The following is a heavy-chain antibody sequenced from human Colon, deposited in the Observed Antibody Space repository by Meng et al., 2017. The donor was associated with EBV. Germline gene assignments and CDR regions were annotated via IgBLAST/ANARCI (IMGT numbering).Heavy chain of an antibody. CDR3: VRDTRRGGGWFDP. J-gene: IGHJ5*02. Sequence: QLQASRPGLVRPSQTLSLTCAVSVDSITSGYYSWTWLRPPPRKGLEWIGNIYHGVNINYTPSLRSRVTISVDKSRNQFSLKLTSVSAAYTAVYYCVRDTRRGGGWFDPWGQGTLVTVSS. CDR1: VDSITSGYYS. D-gene: IGHD2-15*01. CDR2: IYHGVNI. V-gene: IGHV4-30-2*01.